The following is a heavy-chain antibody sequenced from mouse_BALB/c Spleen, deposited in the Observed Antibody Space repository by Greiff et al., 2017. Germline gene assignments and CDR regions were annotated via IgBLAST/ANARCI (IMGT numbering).Heavy chain of an antibody. CDR3: ARPDGYYRYFDV. CDR2: ISNGGGST. CDR1: GFTFSSYG. D-gene: IGHD2-3*01. Sequence: EVMLVESGGDLVKPGGSLKLSCAASGFTFSSYGMSWVRQTPDKRLEWVAYISNGGGSTYYPDTVKGRFTISRDNAKNTLYLQMSSLKSEDTAMYYCARPDGYYRYFDVWGAGTTVTVSS. J-gene: IGHJ1*01. V-gene: IGHV5-12-2*01.